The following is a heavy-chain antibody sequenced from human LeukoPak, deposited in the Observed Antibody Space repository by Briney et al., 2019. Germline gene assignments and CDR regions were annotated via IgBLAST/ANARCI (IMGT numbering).Heavy chain of an antibody. CDR1: GGSFSNYY. Sequence: SETLSLTCAVYGGSFSNYYWSWIRHPPRTGLECSGEINDRGRTNYNPSPTSRVTVSVDTSKNKFSLRLTSVTATATAVYYCERSWNYGRNYYIDVWGNGATVSASS. J-gene: IGHJ6*03. CDR2: INDRGRT. CDR3: ERSWNYGRNYYIDV. V-gene: IGHV4-34*01. D-gene: IGHD1-7*01.